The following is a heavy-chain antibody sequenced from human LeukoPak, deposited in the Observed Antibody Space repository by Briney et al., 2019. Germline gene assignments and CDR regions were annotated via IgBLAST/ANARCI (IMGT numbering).Heavy chain of an antibody. Sequence: SETLSLTCTVSGGSISSYYWSWIRQPPGEGLEWIGYIYYSGSTNYNPSLKSRVTISVDTSKNQISLRLSSVTAADTAVYYCASYCSGGSCYYFDYWGQGTLVTVSS. J-gene: IGHJ4*02. D-gene: IGHD2-15*01. CDR2: IYYSGST. V-gene: IGHV4-59*01. CDR1: GGSISSYY. CDR3: ASYCSGGSCYYFDY.